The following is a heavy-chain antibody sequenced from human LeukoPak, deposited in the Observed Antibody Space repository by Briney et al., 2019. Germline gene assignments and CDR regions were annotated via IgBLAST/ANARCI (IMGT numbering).Heavy chain of an antibody. J-gene: IGHJ4*02. CDR1: GYSFTSYW. CDR3: ARAARSGSYPLDY. D-gene: IGHD3-10*01. CDR2: VYPGDADT. Sequence: GESLKISCKGSGYSFTSYWIGWGRQMPPKSREGMGIVYPGDADTRYSPSFQGQVTISADKSISTAYLQLSSLKASETAMYYCARAARSGSYPLDYWGQGTLVTVSS. V-gene: IGHV5-51*01.